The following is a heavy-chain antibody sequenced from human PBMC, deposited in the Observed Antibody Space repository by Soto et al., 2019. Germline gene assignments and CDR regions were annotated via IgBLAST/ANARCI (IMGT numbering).Heavy chain of an antibody. V-gene: IGHV1-46*01. CDR2: INPSGGST. J-gene: IGHJ4*02. D-gene: IGHD3-10*01. CDR3: ARDNPHYGSELDY. CDR1: GYTFTSYY. Sequence: ASVKVSCKASGYTFTSYYMHWVRQAPGQGLEWMGIINPSGGSTSYAQKFQGRVTMTRDTSTSTVYMELSSLRSEDMAVFYCARDNPHYGSELDYWGQGTLVTVSS.